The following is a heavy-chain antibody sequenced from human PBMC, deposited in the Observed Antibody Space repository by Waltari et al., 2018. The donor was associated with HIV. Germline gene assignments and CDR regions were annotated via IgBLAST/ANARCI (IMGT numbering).Heavy chain of an antibody. CDR2: IRSKAYGGTT. D-gene: IGHD2-2*01. J-gene: IGHJ4*02. V-gene: IGHV3-49*04. Sequence: EAQLVESGGGLVQPGRSLTLSCTASGFTFGDYDMSWVRQAPGNGLEWIGFIRSKAYGGTTEYAASVKGRFIISRDDSKGIAFLQMNSLISEDTAVYYCADQTNFHYWGQGTLVTVSS. CDR3: ADQTNFHY. CDR1: GFTFGDYD.